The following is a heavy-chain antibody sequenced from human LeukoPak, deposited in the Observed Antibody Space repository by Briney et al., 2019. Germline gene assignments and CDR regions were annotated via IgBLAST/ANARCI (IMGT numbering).Heavy chain of an antibody. Sequence: SETLSLTCTVSSGSISSSSYYWGWIRQPPGKGLEWIGIINHSGRTYYNPSLKSRVTISVDTSQNQFSLKLSSVTAADTAVYYCAIFPVGIAAAGTLYWGQGTLVTVSS. V-gene: IGHV4-39*07. CDR1: SGSISSSSYY. D-gene: IGHD6-13*01. CDR3: AIFPVGIAAAGTLY. CDR2: INHSGRT. J-gene: IGHJ4*02.